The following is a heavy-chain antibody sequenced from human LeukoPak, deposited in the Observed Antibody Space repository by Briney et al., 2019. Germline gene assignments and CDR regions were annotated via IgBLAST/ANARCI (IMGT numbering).Heavy chain of an antibody. V-gene: IGHV4-38-2*01. CDR2: IYHSGST. D-gene: IGHD5-12*01. CDR1: GYSISSGYY. J-gene: IGHJ4*02. Sequence: SETLSLTYPVSGYSISSGYYWGWIRQPPGKGLEWIGSIYHSGSTYYNPSLKSRVTISVDTSKNRFSLKLSSVTAADTAVFYCAKLPTALRGIDYWGQGTLVTVSS. CDR3: AKLPTALRGIDY.